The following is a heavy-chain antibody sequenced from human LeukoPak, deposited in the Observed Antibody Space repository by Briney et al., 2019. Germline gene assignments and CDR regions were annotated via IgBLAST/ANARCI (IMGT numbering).Heavy chain of an antibody. J-gene: IGHJ5*01. CDR1: GFTFSSYG. CDR3: AKDRVVTDILTGYFDC. Sequence: GGSLRLSCAASGFTFSSYGMSWVRQAPGKGLEWVSAISGRGGNTYYAVSVKGRFTISRDNSKNTLYLQMNSLRAEDTAVYYCAKDRVVTDILTGYFDCWGQGTLVTVSS. D-gene: IGHD3-9*01. V-gene: IGHV3-23*01. CDR2: ISGRGGNT.